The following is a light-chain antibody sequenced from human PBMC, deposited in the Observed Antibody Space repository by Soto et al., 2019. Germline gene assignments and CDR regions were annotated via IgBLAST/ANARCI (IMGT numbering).Light chain of an antibody. CDR3: QQYKDWPPLT. V-gene: IGKV3D-15*01. CDR2: GAS. J-gene: IGKJ4*01. Sequence: EIAMTQSPVTLSASPGERVTLSCRASQSVNINLAWYQQRPGQAPRVLIYGASNRASGIPDRFSGSGSGTDFTLTISSLETDDFALYYCQQYKDWPPLTFGGGTRVEIK. CDR1: QSVNIN.